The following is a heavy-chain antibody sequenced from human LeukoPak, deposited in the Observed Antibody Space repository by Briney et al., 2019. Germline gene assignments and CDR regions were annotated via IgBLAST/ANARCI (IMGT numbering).Heavy chain of an antibody. Sequence: GGSLRLSCAASGFTFSSYWMHWVRQAPGKGLVWVSRINSDGSSTSYADSVKGRFTISRDNAKNTLYLQMNSLRAEDTAVYYCARGGYYGAFGYWGPGTLVTVSS. V-gene: IGHV3-74*01. J-gene: IGHJ4*02. CDR3: ARGGYYGAFGY. D-gene: IGHD4-17*01. CDR2: INSDGSST. CDR1: GFTFSSYW.